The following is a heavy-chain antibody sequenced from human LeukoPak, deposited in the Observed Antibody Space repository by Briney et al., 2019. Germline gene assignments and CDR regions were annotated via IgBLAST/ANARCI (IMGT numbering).Heavy chain of an antibody. D-gene: IGHD3-10*01. CDR3: ARDGHETYYGSGSYYNASPSDAFDI. Sequence: GASVKVSCKASGYTFTSYYMHWVRQAPGQGLEWMGIINPSGGSTSYAQKFQGRLPMTRDLSTSPVYMELSSLRSEDTAVYYCARDGHETYYGSGSYYNASPSDAFDIWGQGTMVTVSS. V-gene: IGHV1-46*01. CDR1: GYTFTSYY. CDR2: INPSGGST. J-gene: IGHJ3*02.